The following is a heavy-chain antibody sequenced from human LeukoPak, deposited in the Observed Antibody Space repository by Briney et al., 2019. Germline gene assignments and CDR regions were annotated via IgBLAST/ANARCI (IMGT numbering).Heavy chain of an antibody. CDR3: VRDPSPPY. J-gene: IGHJ4*02. V-gene: IGHV1-2*02. CDR1: GYTFTDYY. CDR2: VNPNSGGT. Sequence: ASVKVSCKAFGYTFTDYYLHWVRQAPGQGLEWMGWVNPNSGGTNYALRFQGRVTMTRDTSIGTAYMELTSLRSDDTAVYYCVRDPSPPYWGQGTQVTVSS. D-gene: IGHD6-6*01.